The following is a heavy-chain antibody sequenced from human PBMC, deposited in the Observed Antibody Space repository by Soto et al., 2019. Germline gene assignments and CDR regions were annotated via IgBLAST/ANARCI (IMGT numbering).Heavy chain of an antibody. CDR3: ARYYDILTGYHLALYGMDV. J-gene: IGHJ6*02. V-gene: IGHV1-69*13. D-gene: IGHD3-9*01. CDR2: IIPIFGTA. Sequence: GASVKVSCKASGGTFSSYAISWVRQAPGQGLGWMGGIIPIFGTANYAQKFQGRVTITADESTSTAYMELSSLRSEDTAVYYCARYYDILTGYHLALYGMDVWGQGTTVTVSS. CDR1: GGTFSSYA.